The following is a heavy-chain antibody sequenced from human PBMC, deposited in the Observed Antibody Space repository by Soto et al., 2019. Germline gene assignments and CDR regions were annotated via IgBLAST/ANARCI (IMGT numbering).Heavy chain of an antibody. CDR3: ARLTYYDFWSGYYYYMDV. CDR1: GGPFSGYY. CDR2: INHSGST. Sequence: SETLSLTCAVYGGPFSGYYWSWIRQPPGKGLEWIGEINHSGSTNYNPSLKSRVTISVDTSKNQFSLKLSSVTAADTAVYYCARLTYYDFWSGYYYYMDVWGKGTTVTVSS. D-gene: IGHD3-3*01. V-gene: IGHV4-34*01. J-gene: IGHJ6*03.